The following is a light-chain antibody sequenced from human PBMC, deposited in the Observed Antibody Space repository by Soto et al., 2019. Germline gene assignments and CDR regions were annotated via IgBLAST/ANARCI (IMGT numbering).Light chain of an antibody. Sequence: DIELTQSPSFLAASLGDRVTITCRASRGISSYLAWYQQKPGKAPKLLIYAASTLHTGVPSRFRGSGSGTEYTLTISSLQPEDFATYYCQQLNSYLITFGQGTRLEIK. CDR3: QQLNSYLIT. V-gene: IGKV1-9*01. CDR1: RGISSY. CDR2: AAS. J-gene: IGKJ5*01.